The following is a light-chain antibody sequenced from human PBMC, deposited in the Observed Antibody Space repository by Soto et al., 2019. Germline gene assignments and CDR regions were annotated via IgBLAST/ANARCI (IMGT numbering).Light chain of an antibody. J-gene: IGKJ4*01. V-gene: IGKV3-20*01. CDR2: GAS. CDR1: QSVSSSY. CDR3: QQYGSSPT. Sequence: EIVLTQSPGTLSLSPGERATLSCSASQSVSSSYLAWYQQKPGQAPRLLIYGASSRATGIPDRFSGSGSGTVFTLTISRLEPEDFAVYYCQQYGSSPTFGGGTKVEIK.